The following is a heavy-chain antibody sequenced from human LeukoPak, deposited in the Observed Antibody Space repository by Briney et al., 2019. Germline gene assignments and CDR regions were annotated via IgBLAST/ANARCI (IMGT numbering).Heavy chain of an antibody. CDR3: ARDYGGNSEGLFDY. V-gene: IGHV3-7*01. CDR2: IKQDGSEK. Sequence: GGSLRLSCAASGFTFSSYWMSWVRQAPGKGVEWVANIKQDGSEKYYVDSVKGRFTISRDNAKNSLYLQMNSLRAEDTAVYYCARDYGGNSEGLFDYWGQGTLVTVSS. J-gene: IGHJ4*02. D-gene: IGHD4-23*01. CDR1: GFTFSSYW.